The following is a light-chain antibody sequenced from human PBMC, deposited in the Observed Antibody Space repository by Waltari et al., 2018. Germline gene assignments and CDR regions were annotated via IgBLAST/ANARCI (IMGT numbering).Light chain of an antibody. CDR2: GNS. CDR1: SSNIGAGYD. J-gene: IGLJ2*01. CDR3: QSYDSSLSGSGVV. Sequence: QSVLTQPPSVSGAPGQRVTISCTASSSNIGAGYDVHWYQQLPGTAPKLPIYGNSHRPSGVPDRFSGPKSGTSASLAITGLQAEDEADYYCQSYDSSLSGSGVVFGGGTKLTVL. V-gene: IGLV1-40*01.